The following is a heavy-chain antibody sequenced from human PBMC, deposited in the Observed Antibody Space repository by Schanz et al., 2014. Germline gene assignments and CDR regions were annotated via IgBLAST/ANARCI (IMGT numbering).Heavy chain of an antibody. CDR3: ARDFSAYVGNYFDY. D-gene: IGHD5-12*01. Sequence: QVQLIQSGAEVKKPGASVKVSCTASGYTFSSYGITWVRQAPGQGLEWMGWIIGYNGHTLYAQKFQGRVTMTTDTSTSTSYMELTSLRFDDTAVYYCARDFSAYVGNYFDYWGQGTLVTVSS. CDR2: IIGYNGHT. V-gene: IGHV1-18*01. J-gene: IGHJ4*02. CDR1: GYTFSSYG.